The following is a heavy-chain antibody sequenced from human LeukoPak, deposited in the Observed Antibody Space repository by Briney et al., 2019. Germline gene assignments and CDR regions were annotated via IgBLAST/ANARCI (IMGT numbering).Heavy chain of an antibody. J-gene: IGHJ3*02. CDR1: GFTFDDYA. V-gene: IGHV3-9*03. Sequence: PGGSLRLSCAASGFTFDDYAMHWVRQAPGKGPEWVSGISWNSGSIGYADSVKGRFTISRDNAKNSLYLQMNSLRAEDMALYYCAKSESSGWLIDAFDIWGQGTMVTVSS. CDR3: AKSESSGWLIDAFDI. D-gene: IGHD6-19*01. CDR2: ISWNSGSI.